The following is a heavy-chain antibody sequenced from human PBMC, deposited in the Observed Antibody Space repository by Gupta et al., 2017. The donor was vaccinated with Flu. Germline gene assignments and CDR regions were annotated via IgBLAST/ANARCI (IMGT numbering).Heavy chain of an antibody. Sequence: GMHWVRQAPGKGLEWVAVIWYDGSNKYYADSVKGRFTISRDNSKNTLYLQMNSLRAEDTAVYYCARDKYRNLYYYYYYMDVWGKGTTVTVSS. CDR2: IWYDGSNK. D-gene: IGHD4-4*01. J-gene: IGHJ6*03. CDR1: G. V-gene: IGHV3-33*01. CDR3: ARDKYRNLYYYYYYMDV.